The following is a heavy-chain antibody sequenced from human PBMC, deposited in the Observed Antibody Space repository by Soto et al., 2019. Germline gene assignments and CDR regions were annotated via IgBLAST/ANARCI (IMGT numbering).Heavy chain of an antibody. V-gene: IGHV3-23*01. J-gene: IGHJ4*02. D-gene: IGHD2-2*01. CDR1: GFTFSNYA. Sequence: GGSLRLSCAASGFTFSNYAMSWVRQAPGKGLEWVSTISGNGGSTYYADSVKGRFTISRDNSKNMLFLQINSLRDDDSAVYYCAKRPASINTFDYWGQGTPVTVSS. CDR3: AKRPASINTFDY. CDR2: ISGNGGST.